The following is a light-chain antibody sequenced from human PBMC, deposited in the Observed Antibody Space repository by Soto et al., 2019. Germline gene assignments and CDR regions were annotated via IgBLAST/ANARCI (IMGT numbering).Light chain of an antibody. CDR2: DVS. Sequence: QSALTQPASVSGSPGQSITVSCTGTSSDVGGYDHVSWYQQHPGKAPKLMLFDVSRRPSGVSNRYSGSKSGNTASLTISGLQAEDEADYYCSSYTGGSTLYVFGTGTKLTVL. CDR3: SSYTGGSTLYV. J-gene: IGLJ1*01. V-gene: IGLV2-14*03. CDR1: SSDVGGYDH.